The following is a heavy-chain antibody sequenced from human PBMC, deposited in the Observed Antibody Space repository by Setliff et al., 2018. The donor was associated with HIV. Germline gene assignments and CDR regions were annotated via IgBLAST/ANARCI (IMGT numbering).Heavy chain of an antibody. Sequence: SETLSLTCTASGGSISSNSYYWGWIRQPPGKGLEWIGSIYHSGRTYYNPSLKSRVTISVDTSKNQFSLKLNSVTAADTAVYYCARHAAGPDGPFDYWGQGTLVTVSS. V-gene: IGHV4-39*07. CDR2: IYHSGRT. D-gene: IGHD2-2*01. CDR1: GGSISSNSYY. CDR3: ARHAAGPDGPFDY. J-gene: IGHJ4*02.